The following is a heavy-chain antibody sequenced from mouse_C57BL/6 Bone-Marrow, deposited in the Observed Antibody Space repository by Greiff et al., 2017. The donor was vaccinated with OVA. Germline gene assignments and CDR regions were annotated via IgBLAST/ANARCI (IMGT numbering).Heavy chain of an antibody. CDR2: IYPGDGDT. CDR1: GYAFSSYW. J-gene: IGHJ1*03. CDR3: ASWTVVEYFDV. V-gene: IGHV1-80*01. Sequence: QVQLKESGAELVKPGASVKISCKASGYAFSSYWMNWVKQRPGKGLEWIGQIYPGDGDTNYNGKFKGKATLTADKSSSTAYMQLSSLTSEDSAVYFCASWTVVEYFDVWGTGTTVTVSS. D-gene: IGHD1-1*01.